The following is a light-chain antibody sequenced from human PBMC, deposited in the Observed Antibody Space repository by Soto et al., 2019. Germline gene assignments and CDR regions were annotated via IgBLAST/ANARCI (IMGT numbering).Light chain of an antibody. CDR1: QGIRSA. Sequence: AIQVTQSPSSLSASVGYRLTITCRTSQGIRSALGWYQQKPGKVPKLLIYAASTLQSGVPSRFSGSGSGTDFTLTISCLQSEDFATYYCQQYYSYPVTFGQGTTVDI. CDR2: AAS. CDR3: QQYYSYPVT. J-gene: IGKJ1*01. V-gene: IGKV1-13*02.